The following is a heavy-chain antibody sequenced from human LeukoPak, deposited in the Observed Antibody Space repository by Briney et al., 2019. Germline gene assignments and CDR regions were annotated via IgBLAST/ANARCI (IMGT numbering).Heavy chain of an antibody. J-gene: IGHJ6*02. CDR1: GYTFTGYY. D-gene: IGHD3-3*01. V-gene: IGHV1-2*04. Sequence: ASAKVSCKASGYTFTGYYMHWVRQAPGQGLEWMGWINPNSGGTNYAQKFQGWVTMTRDTSISTAYMELSRLRSDDTAVYYCARDQYYDFWSGYYYYGMDVWGQGTTVTASS. CDR2: INPNSGGT. CDR3: ARDQYYDFWSGYYYYGMDV.